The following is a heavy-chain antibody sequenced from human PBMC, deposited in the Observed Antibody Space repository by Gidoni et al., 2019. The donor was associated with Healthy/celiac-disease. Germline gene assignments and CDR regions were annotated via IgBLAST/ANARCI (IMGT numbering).Heavy chain of an antibody. Sequence: EVQLVESGEGLVKHGGSLRLSCAGSGCPFSNAWMSGVLQAPGTGLEWVGRIKSNTDGGTTDYAAPVKGRFTISRDDSKNTLYLQMNSLKTEDTAVYYCTTSIGYSYGYYYYYYLDVWGKGTTVTVSS. CDR3: TTSIGYSYGYYYYYYLDV. D-gene: IGHD5-18*01. V-gene: IGHV3-15*01. CDR2: IKSNTDGGTT. J-gene: IGHJ6*03. CDR1: GCPFSNAW.